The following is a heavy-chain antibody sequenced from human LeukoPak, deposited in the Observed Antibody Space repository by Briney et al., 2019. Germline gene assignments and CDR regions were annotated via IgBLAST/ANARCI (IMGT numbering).Heavy chain of an antibody. CDR1: GFTFSNAW. J-gene: IGHJ4*02. V-gene: IGHV3-15*01. Sequence: GGSLRLSCAAPGFTFSNAWMGWVRQAPGKGLEWVGRIKSITDGGTTDYAAPVKGRFTIPRDDSKNTLYLQMNSLKTEDTAVYYCTTDWGYFDYWGQGTLVTVSS. D-gene: IGHD3-16*01. CDR3: TTDWGYFDY. CDR2: IKSITDGGTT.